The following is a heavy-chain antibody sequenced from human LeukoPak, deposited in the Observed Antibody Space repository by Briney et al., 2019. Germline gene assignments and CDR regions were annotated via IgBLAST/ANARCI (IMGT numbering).Heavy chain of an antibody. CDR1: GGSISTYY. CDR3: AGLGASGNGYLSWFDP. V-gene: IGHV4-59*01. J-gene: IGHJ5*02. CDR2: IYYSGNS. Sequence: KSSETLSLTCTVSGGSISTYYWSWIRQPPGKGLEWLGYIYYSGNSNYNPSLKSRVTISVDTSKNQFSLKLSAVTAADTAVYYCAGLGASGNGYLSWFDPWGQGTLVTVSS. D-gene: IGHD3-22*01.